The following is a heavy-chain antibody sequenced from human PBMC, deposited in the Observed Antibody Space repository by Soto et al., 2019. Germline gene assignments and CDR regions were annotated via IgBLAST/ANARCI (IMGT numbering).Heavy chain of an antibody. V-gene: IGHV1-2*04. CDR3: AGSRGYSYGFLDL. Sequence: ASVKVSCKASGYTFTGYYMHWVRQAPGQGLEWMGWINPNSGGTNYAQKFQGWVTMTRDTSISTAYMELSSLRSDDTAVYYCAGSRGYSYGFLDLWGQGTLVTVSS. D-gene: IGHD5-18*01. CDR2: INPNSGGT. CDR1: GYTFTGYY. J-gene: IGHJ5*02.